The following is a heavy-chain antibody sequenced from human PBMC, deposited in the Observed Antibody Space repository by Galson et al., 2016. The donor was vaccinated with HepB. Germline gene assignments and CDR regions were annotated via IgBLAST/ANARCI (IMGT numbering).Heavy chain of an antibody. Sequence: SLRLSCAVSGFIFRNHQMHWIRQVPGKGLRLVARIEGDGTSPIYATSVKGRFTSSSDSAGNTVHLQMNRLRAEDTALYYCASDLSGPEHWGQGTQVNVPP. CDR1: GFIFRNHQ. J-gene: IGHJ1*01. CDR2: IEGDGTSP. V-gene: IGHV3-74*01. CDR3: ASDLSGPEH.